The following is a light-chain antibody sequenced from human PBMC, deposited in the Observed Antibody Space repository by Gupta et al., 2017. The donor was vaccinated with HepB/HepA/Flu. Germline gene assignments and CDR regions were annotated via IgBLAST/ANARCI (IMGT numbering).Light chain of an antibody. CDR2: GNT. J-gene: IGLJ1*01. CDR1: SSNIGSDYG. CDR3: QSYDSSLSFYV. Sequence: QSVLTQPPSVSGAPGQRVTISCTGSSSNIGSDYGVNWYQHLPGTAPKLLIHGNTNRPSGVPDRFSASKSGTSASLAITGLQGEVEADYYCQSYDSSLSFYVFGAGTKVTVL. V-gene: IGLV1-40*01.